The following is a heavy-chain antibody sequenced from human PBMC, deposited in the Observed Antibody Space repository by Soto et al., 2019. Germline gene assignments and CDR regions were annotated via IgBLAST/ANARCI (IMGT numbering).Heavy chain of an antibody. CDR2: IYWDDDK. D-gene: IGHD1-1*01. J-gene: IGHJ4*02. CDR3: AHVYWVAAGIRYYFDY. Sequence: HITLKESGPTLVKPTQTLTLTCTFSGFSLTTDAVGVGWIRLPPGKVLEWLALIYWDDDKRYSPALKIRLTITKDASRNPVVLTLTNMDPADTATYYCAHVYWVAAGIRYYFDYWGQGTLVTVSS. V-gene: IGHV2-5*02. CDR1: GFSLTTDAVG.